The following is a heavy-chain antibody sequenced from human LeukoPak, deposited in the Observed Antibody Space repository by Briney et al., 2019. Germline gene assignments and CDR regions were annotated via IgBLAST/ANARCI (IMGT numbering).Heavy chain of an antibody. CDR2: ISGSGVTT. V-gene: IGHV3-23*01. CDR3: AKVASRYCSGGNCYFDF. D-gene: IGHD2-15*01. Sequence: GGSLRLSCAASGFTLSDYAMSWVRQTPGKGLEWVSAISGSGVTTYYADSVKGRFTISRDNSKNTLYLQMNSLRAEDTAVYYCAKVASRYCSGGNCYFDFWGQGTLVTVSS. CDR1: GFTLSDYA. J-gene: IGHJ4*02.